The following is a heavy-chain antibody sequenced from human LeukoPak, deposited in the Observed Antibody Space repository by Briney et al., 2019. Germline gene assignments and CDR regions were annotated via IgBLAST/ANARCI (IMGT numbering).Heavy chain of an antibody. J-gene: IGHJ5*02. CDR3: ARAQPWQQLPHNWFDP. CDR1: GYTFTSYD. V-gene: IGHV1-8*01. Sequence: GASVKVSCKASGYTFTSYDINWVRQATGQGLEWMGWMNPISGNTGYAQKFQGRVTMTRNTSISTAYMELSSLRSGDTAVYYCARAQPWQQLPHNWFDPWGQGTLVTVSS. D-gene: IGHD6-13*01. CDR2: MNPISGNT.